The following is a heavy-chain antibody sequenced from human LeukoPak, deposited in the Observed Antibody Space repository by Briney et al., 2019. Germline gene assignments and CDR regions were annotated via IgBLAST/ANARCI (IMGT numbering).Heavy chain of an antibody. D-gene: IGHD1-14*01. V-gene: IGHV3-74*01. CDR2: IKSDGSST. CDR3: ASGPTGFA. CDR1: GFIFSSYW. J-gene: IGHJ5*02. Sequence: PGGSLRLSCAASGFIFSSYWMHWVRQGPGKGLEWVSRIKSDGSSTRYADSVKGRFTVSRDNAKNTLYLQMNSLRAEDTAVYFCASGPTGFAWGQGTLVTVSS.